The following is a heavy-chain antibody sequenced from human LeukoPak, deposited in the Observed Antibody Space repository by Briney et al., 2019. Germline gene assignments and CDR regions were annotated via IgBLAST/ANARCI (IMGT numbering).Heavy chain of an antibody. D-gene: IGHD3/OR15-3a*01. CDR1: GYTFTSYG. V-gene: IGHV1-3*03. CDR2: INAGNGNT. CDR3: AREWTSYFDY. Sequence: ASVKVSCKASGYTFTSYGISWVRQAPGQRLEWMGWINAGNGNTKYSQEFQGRVTITRDTSASTAYMELSSLRSEDMAVYYCAREWTSYFDYWGQGTLVTVSS. J-gene: IGHJ4*02.